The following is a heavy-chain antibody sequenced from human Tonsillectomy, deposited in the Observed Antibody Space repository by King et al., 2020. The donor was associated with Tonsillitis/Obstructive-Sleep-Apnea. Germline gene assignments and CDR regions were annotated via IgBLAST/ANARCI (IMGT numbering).Heavy chain of an antibody. V-gene: IGHV1-18*01. J-gene: IGHJ6*02. CDR3: ARMLYSSGWSPYYYYYGMDV. CDR2: ISAYNGNT. Sequence: VQLVESGAEVKKPGASVKVSCKASGYTFTSYGISWVRQAPGQGLEWMGWISAYNGNTNYAQKLQGRVTMTTDTSTSTAYMELRSLRSDETTVYYCARMLYSSGWSPYYYYYGMDVWGQGTTVTVSS. D-gene: IGHD6-19*01. CDR1: GYTFTSYG.